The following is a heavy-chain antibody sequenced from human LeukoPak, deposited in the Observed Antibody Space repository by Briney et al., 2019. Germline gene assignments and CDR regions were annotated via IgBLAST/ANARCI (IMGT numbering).Heavy chain of an antibody. CDR2: IGGSGSYT. CDR3: ARDWYDY. Sequence: GGSLRLSCAASGFTFSTYAMIWVRQAPGKGLEWVSVIGGSGSYTYYADSVKGRFTISRDNSKDTLYLQMNSLRAEDTAVYYCARDWYDYWGQGTLVAVSS. J-gene: IGHJ4*02. D-gene: IGHD6-13*01. CDR1: GFTFSTYA. V-gene: IGHV3-23*01.